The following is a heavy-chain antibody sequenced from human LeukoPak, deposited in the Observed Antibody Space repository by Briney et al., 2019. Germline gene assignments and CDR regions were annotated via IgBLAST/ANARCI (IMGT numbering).Heavy chain of an antibody. CDR1: GGSISSGNYY. J-gene: IGHJ6*03. CDR3: ARCPYYYYYYMDV. V-gene: IGHV4-61*02. Sequence: SQTLSLTCTVSGGSISSGNYYWSWIRQPAGKGLEWIGRIYTSGSTNYNPSLKSRVTISADTSKNQFSLKLSSVTAADTAVYYCARCPYYYYYYMDVWGKGTTVTVSS. CDR2: IYTSGST.